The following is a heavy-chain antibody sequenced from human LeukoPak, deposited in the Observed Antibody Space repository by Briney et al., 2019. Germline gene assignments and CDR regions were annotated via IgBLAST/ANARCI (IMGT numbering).Heavy chain of an antibody. CDR3: ARGASSSWFDYYYYMDV. Sequence: SETLSLTCTVSGGSISSYYWSWIRQPPGKGLEWIGYIYYSGSTYYNPSLKSRVTISVDTSKNQFSLKLSSVTAADTAVYYCARGASSSWFDYYYYMDVWGKGTTVTISS. CDR2: IYYSGST. D-gene: IGHD6-13*01. J-gene: IGHJ6*03. CDR1: GGSISSYY. V-gene: IGHV4-59*08.